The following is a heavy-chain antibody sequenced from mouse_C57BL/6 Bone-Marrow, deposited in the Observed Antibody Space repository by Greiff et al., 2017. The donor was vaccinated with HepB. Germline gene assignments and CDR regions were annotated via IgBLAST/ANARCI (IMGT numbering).Heavy chain of an antibody. D-gene: IGHD2-2*01. CDR2: ISDGGSYT. CDR3: ARENGYDGLFAY. V-gene: IGHV5-4*01. CDR1: GFTFSSYA. J-gene: IGHJ3*01. Sequence: EVMLVESGGGLVKPGGSLKLSCAASGFTFSSYAMSWVRQTPEKRLEWVATISDGGSYTYYPDNVKGRFTISRDNAKNNLYLQMSHLKSEDTAMYYCARENGYDGLFAYWGQGTLVTVSA.